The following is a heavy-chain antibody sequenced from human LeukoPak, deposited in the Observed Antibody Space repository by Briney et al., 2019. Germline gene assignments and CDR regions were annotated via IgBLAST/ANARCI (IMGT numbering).Heavy chain of an antibody. Sequence: PSETLSLTCTVSGGSISSGDYYWSWLRQPPGKGLEWIGYIYYSGSTYYNPSLKSRVTISVDTSKNQFSLKLSSVTAADTAVYYCARDRGSRAFDPWAREPWSPSPQ. D-gene: IGHD6-13*01. V-gene: IGHV4-30-4*01. J-gene: IGHJ5*02. CDR3: ARDRGSRAFDP. CDR1: GGSISSGDYY. CDR2: IYYSGST.